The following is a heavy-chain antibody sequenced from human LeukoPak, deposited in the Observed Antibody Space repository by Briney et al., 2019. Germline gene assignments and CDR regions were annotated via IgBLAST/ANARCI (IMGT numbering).Heavy chain of an antibody. Sequence: SETLSLTCTVSGGSISTYYWSWIRQPAGKGLEWIGRVFTSGGTNCNPSLESRVTISVDKSKNQFSLRLSSVTGADTAVYYCARGFSRTGYYYFFDYWGQGTLVTVSS. CDR1: GGSISTYY. J-gene: IGHJ4*02. CDR3: ARGFSRTGYYYFFDY. CDR2: VFTSGGT. V-gene: IGHV4-4*07. D-gene: IGHD3/OR15-3a*01.